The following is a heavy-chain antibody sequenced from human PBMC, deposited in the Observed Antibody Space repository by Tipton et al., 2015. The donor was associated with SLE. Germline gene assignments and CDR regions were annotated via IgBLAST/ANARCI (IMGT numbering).Heavy chain of an antibody. D-gene: IGHD6-13*01. Sequence: SLRLSCAASGFTFSDYSMNWVRQAPGKGLEWVSSISSSSSYRYYADSVKGRFTISRDNAKNSLYLQMNSLRAEDTAVYYCARDGYSSPGVDYWGQGTLVTVSS. V-gene: IGHV3-21*03. CDR1: GFTFSDYS. J-gene: IGHJ4*02. CDR3: ARDGYSSPGVDY. CDR2: ISSSSSYR.